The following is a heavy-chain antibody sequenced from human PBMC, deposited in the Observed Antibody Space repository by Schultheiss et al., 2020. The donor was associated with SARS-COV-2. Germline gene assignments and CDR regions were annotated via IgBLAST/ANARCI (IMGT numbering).Heavy chain of an antibody. Sequence: GGSLRLSCAASGFTFSSYAMSWVRQAPGKGLEWVAVISYDGSNKYYADSVKGRFTISRENAQNSLYLQMNSLRAGDTAVYYCARARGSCSRPDCYSADMDVWGKGTTVTVSS. CDR3: ARARGSCSRPDCYSADMDV. D-gene: IGHD2-21*02. CDR2: ISYDGSNK. J-gene: IGHJ6*03. CDR1: GFTFSSYA. V-gene: IGHV3-30*14.